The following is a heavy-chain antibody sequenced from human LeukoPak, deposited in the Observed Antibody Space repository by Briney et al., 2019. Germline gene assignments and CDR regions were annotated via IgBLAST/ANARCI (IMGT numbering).Heavy chain of an antibody. J-gene: IGHJ4*02. CDR3: ARELASPDYYGSGSSPGYFDY. D-gene: IGHD3-10*01. CDR2: IIPICGTA. CDR1: GGTFSSYA. V-gene: IGHV1-69*13. Sequence: SVKVSCKASGGTFSSYAISWVREAPGQGLEWMGGIIPICGTANYAQKFQGRVTITADESTSTAYMELSSLRSEDTAVYYCARELASPDYYGSGSSPGYFDYWGQGTLVTVSS.